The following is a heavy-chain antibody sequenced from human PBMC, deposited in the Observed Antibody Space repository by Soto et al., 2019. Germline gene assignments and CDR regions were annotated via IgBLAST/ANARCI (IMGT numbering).Heavy chain of an antibody. CDR3: AKDRGDYGDAFDI. CDR1: GFTFSSYG. Sequence: QVQLVESGGGVVQPGRSLRLSCAASGFTFSSYGMHWVRQDTGKGLEWVAVISYDGNNKYYADSVKGRFTLSRDNSKNTLYLQMTGVRAEDTAVYYCAKDRGDYGDAFDIWGQGTMVTVSS. V-gene: IGHV3-30*18. D-gene: IGHD4-17*01. CDR2: ISYDGNNK. J-gene: IGHJ3*02.